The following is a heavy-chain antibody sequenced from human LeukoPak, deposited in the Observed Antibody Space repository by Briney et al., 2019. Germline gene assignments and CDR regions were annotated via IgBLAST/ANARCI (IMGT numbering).Heavy chain of an antibody. J-gene: IGHJ6*02. CDR2: ISSSGSTI. V-gene: IGHV3-48*03. Sequence: PGGSLRLSCAASGFTFSSYEMNWVRQAPGKGLECVSYISSSGSTIYYADSVKGRFTISKDNAKNSLYLQMNSLRAEDTAVYYCARKGGSGSYYKVYYYYGMDVWGQGTTVTVSS. CDR1: GFTFSSYE. D-gene: IGHD3-10*01. CDR3: ARKGGSGSYYKVYYYYGMDV.